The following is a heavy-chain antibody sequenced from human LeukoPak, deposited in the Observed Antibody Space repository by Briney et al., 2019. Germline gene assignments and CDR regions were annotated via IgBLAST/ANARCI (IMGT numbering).Heavy chain of an antibody. CDR1: GGSISSYY. J-gene: IGHJ5*02. V-gene: IGHV4-59*12. CDR2: IYYSRST. Sequence: SETLSLTCTVSGGSISSYYWSWIRQPPGKGLEWIGYIYYSRSTNYNPSLKSRVTISVDTSKNQFSLKLSSVTAADTAVYYCVVGATHWFDPWGQGTLVTVSS. D-gene: IGHD1-26*01. CDR3: VVGATHWFDP.